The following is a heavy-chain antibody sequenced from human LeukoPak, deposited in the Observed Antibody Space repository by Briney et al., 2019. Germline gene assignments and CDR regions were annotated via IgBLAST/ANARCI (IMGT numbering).Heavy chain of an antibody. CDR3: ARRRFVVVPAAISPFDY. J-gene: IGHJ4*02. CDR1: GGSFSGYY. V-gene: IGHV4-34*01. Sequence: SETLSLTCAVYGGSFSGYYWSWIRQPPGKGLEWIGEINHSGSTNYNPSLKSRVTISVDTSKNQFSLKLSSVTAADTAVYYCARRRFVVVPAAISPFDYWGQGTLVTVSS. CDR2: INHSGST. D-gene: IGHD2-2*01.